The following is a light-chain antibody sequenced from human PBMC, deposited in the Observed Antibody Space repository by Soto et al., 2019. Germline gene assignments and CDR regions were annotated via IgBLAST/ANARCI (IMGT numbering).Light chain of an antibody. V-gene: IGKV1-5*03. CDR1: QSLDSF. J-gene: IGKJ2*01. CDR3: QQYKYYST. Sequence: DIQMTQSPSTLSASVGPRVTIIRRASQSLDSFLAWYKKKPGRAPKLLIYTASVLETGVPSSIRGSGSETEFTLTISSLQPEDVATDDCQQYKYYSTFGQGTKVDI. CDR2: TAS.